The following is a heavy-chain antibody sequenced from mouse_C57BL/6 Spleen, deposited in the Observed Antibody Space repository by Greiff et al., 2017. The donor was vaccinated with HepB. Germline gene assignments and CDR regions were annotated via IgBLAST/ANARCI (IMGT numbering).Heavy chain of an antibody. CDR3: ARSGDYDLYWYFDV. D-gene: IGHD2-4*01. J-gene: IGHJ1*03. CDR1: GYTFTDYY. CDR2: IYPGSGNT. Sequence: QVQLQQSGAELVRPGASVKLSCKASGYTFTDYYINWVKQRPGQGLEWIARIYPGSGNTYYNEKFKGKATLTAEKSSSTAYMQLSSLTSEDSAVYFCARSGDYDLYWYFDVWGTGTTVTVSS. V-gene: IGHV1-76*01.